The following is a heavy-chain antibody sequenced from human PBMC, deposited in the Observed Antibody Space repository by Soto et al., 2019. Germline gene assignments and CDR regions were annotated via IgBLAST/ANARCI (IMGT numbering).Heavy chain of an antibody. D-gene: IGHD2-21*02. J-gene: IGHJ4*02. CDR1: GGSISSGGYY. CDR3: ARVGYCGGACLRGAYFDY. Sequence: QVQLQESGPGLVKPSQTLSLTCTVSGGSISSGGYYWSWIRQHPAKGLEWIGYIYYSGSTYYNPYLQSRDTISVDTATNQFSLKLSSVPAADTAVYYWARVGYCGGACLRGAYFDYWGQGTLVTVSS. CDR2: IYYSGST. V-gene: IGHV4-31*03.